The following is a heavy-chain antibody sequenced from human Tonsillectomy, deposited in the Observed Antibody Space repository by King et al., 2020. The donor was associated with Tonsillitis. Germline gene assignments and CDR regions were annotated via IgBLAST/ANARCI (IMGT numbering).Heavy chain of an antibody. CDR3: ARGACSGGTCYQDDSFDI. Sequence: VQLVESGGGLVKPGGSLRLSCAASGFTFSTYSMNWVRQAPGKGLEWVSSISTSSSYKSYADSVKGRFTISRDNAKNSLYLHMNSLRAEDTAVYYCARGACSGGTCYQDDSFDIWGQGTMVTVSS. D-gene: IGHD2-15*01. V-gene: IGHV3-21*01. CDR1: GFTFSTYS. J-gene: IGHJ3*02. CDR2: ISTSSSYK.